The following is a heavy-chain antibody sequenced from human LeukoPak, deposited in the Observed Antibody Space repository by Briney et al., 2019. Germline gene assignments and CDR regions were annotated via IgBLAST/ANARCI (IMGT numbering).Heavy chain of an antibody. J-gene: IGHJ4*02. CDR1: GLSVGSTY. Sequence: PGGSLRLSCAASGLSVGSTYMTWVRQAPGKGLEWVSVIYSGGGTNYADSLKGRFSISRDNSKNSRYLQMNSLRAEDTAVYYCVGEGRYWGQGTLVTVSS. CDR2: IYSGGGT. V-gene: IGHV3-53*01. CDR3: VGEGRY. D-gene: IGHD4-17*01.